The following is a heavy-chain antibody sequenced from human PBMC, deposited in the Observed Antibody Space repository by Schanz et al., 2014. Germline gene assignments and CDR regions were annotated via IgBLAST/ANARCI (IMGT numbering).Heavy chain of an antibody. J-gene: IGHJ4*02. CDR3: ARDRDQWDGNYLDY. Sequence: QVQLVQSGGEVKTPGASVKVSCKASGYTFTRSGISWVRQAPGQGLEWMGWIGGSDGHTNLAQKVQGRVTMTTDTSTSKVYMELRSLTSDDSAVYYCARDRDQWDGNYLDYWGQGTLVTVSS. CDR1: GYTFTRSG. D-gene: IGHD1-26*01. V-gene: IGHV1-18*01. CDR2: IGGSDGHT.